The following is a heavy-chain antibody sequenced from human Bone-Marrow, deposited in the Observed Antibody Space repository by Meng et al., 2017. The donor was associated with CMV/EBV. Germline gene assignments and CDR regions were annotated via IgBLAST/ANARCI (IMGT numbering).Heavy chain of an antibody. V-gene: IGHV3-48*04. J-gene: IGHJ4*02. D-gene: IGHD7-27*01. Sequence: GGALRLSCASSGFTFSSYSMNWVGQAPGKGLEWVSYISSSGSTIYYADSVKGRFTISRDNAKNSLYLQMNSLRAEDTAVYYFARAPATGDEFDYWGQGTLVTVSS. CDR1: GFTFSSYS. CDR2: ISSSGSTI. CDR3: ARAPATGDEFDY.